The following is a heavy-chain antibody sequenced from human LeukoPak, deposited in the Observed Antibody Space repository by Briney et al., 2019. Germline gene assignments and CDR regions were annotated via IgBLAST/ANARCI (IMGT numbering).Heavy chain of an antibody. CDR1: GFTFSTYA. CDR2: ISGSGDST. Sequence: GGSLRLSCAASGFTFSTYAMNWVRQAPGKGLNLVSGISGSGDSTLYADSVKGRFTISRDNSKKTLYLQMNSLRADDTAVYYCAKDARWLAPGTFDIWGQGTMATVS. V-gene: IGHV3-23*01. J-gene: IGHJ3*02. D-gene: IGHD6-19*01. CDR3: AKDARWLAPGTFDI.